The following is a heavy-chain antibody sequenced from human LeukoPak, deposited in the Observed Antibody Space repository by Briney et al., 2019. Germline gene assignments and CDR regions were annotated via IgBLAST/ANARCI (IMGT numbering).Heavy chain of an antibody. CDR1: GYTFTSFA. CDR3: ARDFRCGGDCYDY. CDR2: INTNTENP. D-gene: IGHD2-21*02. J-gene: IGHJ4*02. V-gene: IGHV7-4-1*02. Sequence: ASVKVSCKASGYTFTSFAMNWVRQAPGQGLEWMGWINTNTENPTYAQGSTGRFVFSLDTSVSTAYLQITSLKAEDTAVYYCARDFRCGGDCYDYWGQGTLVTVSS.